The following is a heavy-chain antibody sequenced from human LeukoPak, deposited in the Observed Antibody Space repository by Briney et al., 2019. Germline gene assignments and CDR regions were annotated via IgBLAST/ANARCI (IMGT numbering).Heavy chain of an antibody. V-gene: IGHV3-23*01. CDR2: ISGSGGST. CDR3: AKGIVGADYEDAFDI. J-gene: IGHJ3*02. Sequence: GGPLRLSCAASGFTFSSYAMSWVRQAPGKGLEWISAISGSGGSTYYADSVKGRFTISRDNSKNTLYLQMNSLRAEDTAVYYCAKGIVGADYEDAFDIWGQGTMVTVSS. D-gene: IGHD1-26*01. CDR1: GFTFSSYA.